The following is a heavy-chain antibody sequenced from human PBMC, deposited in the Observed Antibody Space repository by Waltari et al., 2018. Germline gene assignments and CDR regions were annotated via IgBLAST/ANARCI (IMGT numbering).Heavy chain of an antibody. CDR1: GFSFSNYS. Sequence: EVQVVESGGGLVKPGGSLSLSCAASGFSFSNYSMNWVRQAPGKGLEWVASIGSRSNFIYYADSVKGRFTISRDNAKNSLYLQMSSLGAEDTAVYYCASLHGSGYFDYWGQGTLVTVSS. CDR2: IGSRSNFI. V-gene: IGHV3-21*01. CDR3: ASLHGSGYFDY. J-gene: IGHJ4*02.